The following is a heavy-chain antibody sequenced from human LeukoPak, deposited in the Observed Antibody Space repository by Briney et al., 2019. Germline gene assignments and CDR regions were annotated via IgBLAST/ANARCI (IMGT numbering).Heavy chain of an antibody. CDR2: ISAYNGKT. V-gene: IGHV1-18*01. Sequence: ASVKLSCKASGYAFTSYGISWVRQAPGQGLEWMGWISAYNGKTNYAQKLQGRVTMTTDTSTSTAYMELRSLRSDDTAVYYCATDPDCSSASCYRFDYWGQETLVTVSS. CDR3: ATDPDCSSASCYRFDY. J-gene: IGHJ4*02. CDR1: GYAFTSYG. D-gene: IGHD2-2*01.